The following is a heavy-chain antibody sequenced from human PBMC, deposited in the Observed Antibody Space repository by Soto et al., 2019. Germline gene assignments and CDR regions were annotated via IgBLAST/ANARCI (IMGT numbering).Heavy chain of an antibody. CDR3: AKDSIPYSSAYDLDH. CDR2: ITGTGVSI. J-gene: IGHJ4*02. Sequence: EVQLLESGGGLVQPGGSLRLSCVASGFSFSGFAMSWVRQAPGKGLVWVSSITGTGVSIYYGDSVRGRFTISRDNSKNTLYLPMSSLRAEDTARYYCAKDSIPYSSAYDLDHWGRGALVTVSS. D-gene: IGHD6-6*01. CDR1: GFSFSGFA. V-gene: IGHV3-23*01.